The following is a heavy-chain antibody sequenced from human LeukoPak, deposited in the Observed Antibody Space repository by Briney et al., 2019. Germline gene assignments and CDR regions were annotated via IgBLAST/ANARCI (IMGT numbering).Heavy chain of an antibody. CDR3: ASNYYDSSGYNY. D-gene: IGHD3-22*01. CDR1: GGTFSSYA. J-gene: IGHJ4*02. Sequence: ASVKVSCKASGGTFSSYAISWVRQAPGQGLEWMGGIIPIFGTANYAQKFQGRVAITADESTSTAYMELSSLRSEDTAVYYCASNYYDSSGYNYWGQGTLVTVSS. V-gene: IGHV1-69*13. CDR2: IIPIFGTA.